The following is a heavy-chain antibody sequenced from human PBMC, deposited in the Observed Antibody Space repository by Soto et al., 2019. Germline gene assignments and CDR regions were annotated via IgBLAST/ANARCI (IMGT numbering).Heavy chain of an antibody. CDR3: ARDKGGLTFFGGVR. Sequence: HPVWSLRLSCAASGFTFSGYWMSWVRQAPGKGLEWVANLNQDGSDKYYVDSVKGRFTISRDNAKNSLYLQMNSLRAEDTAVYYCARDKGGLTFFGGVRRGQGTLVTVCS. V-gene: IGHV3-7*01. CDR2: LNQDGSDK. D-gene: IGHD3-16*01. J-gene: IGHJ4*02. CDR1: GFTFSGYW.